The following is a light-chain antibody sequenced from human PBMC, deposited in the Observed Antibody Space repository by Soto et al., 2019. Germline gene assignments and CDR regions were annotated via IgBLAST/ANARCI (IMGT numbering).Light chain of an antibody. J-gene: IGKJ1*01. CDR1: QSVLYSSNNKNY. V-gene: IGKV4-1*01. Sequence: DIVMTQSPDSLAVSLGERATINCKSSQSVLYSSNNKNYLVWYQQKPGQPPKLLIYWASTRESGVPDRFSGSGSGTDFTLTISSLQAEDVAVYYCQQYFITPWTFGRGTKVEIK. CDR3: QQYFITPWT. CDR2: WAS.